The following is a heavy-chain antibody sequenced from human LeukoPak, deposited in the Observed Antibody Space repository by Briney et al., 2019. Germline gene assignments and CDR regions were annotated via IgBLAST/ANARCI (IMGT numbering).Heavy chain of an antibody. Sequence: ASVKVSCKASGYTFSNYGVSWVRQAPGQGLEWMGWISTYNGYTHYAKKFQDRVTMTTDTSTTTAYMELRSLRSDDTAVFYCARDVPMSPSAFDIWGQGTIVTVSS. CDR2: ISTYNGYT. J-gene: IGHJ3*02. V-gene: IGHV1-18*01. CDR1: GYTFSNYG. CDR3: ARDVPMSPSAFDI.